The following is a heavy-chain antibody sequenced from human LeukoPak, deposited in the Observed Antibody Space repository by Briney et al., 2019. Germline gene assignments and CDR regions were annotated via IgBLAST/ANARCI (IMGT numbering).Heavy chain of an antibody. CDR3: ARGPGYSGSFPKNWFDP. Sequence: GESLKISCKGSGYSFTSYWIGWVRQMPGKGLEWMGIIYPGDSDTRYSPSFQGQVTISADKSISTAYLQWSSLKASDTAMYYCARGPGYSGSFPKNWFDPWGQGTLVTVSS. V-gene: IGHV5-51*01. J-gene: IGHJ5*02. CDR1: GYSFTSYW. CDR2: IYPGDSDT. D-gene: IGHD2-15*01.